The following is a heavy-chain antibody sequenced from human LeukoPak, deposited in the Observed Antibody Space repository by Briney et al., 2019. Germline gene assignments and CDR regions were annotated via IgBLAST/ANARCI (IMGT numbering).Heavy chain of an antibody. CDR3: WLPGENYGDSVDY. Sequence: GGALRLSCAASGXTFSGSAVHWVRQASGKGLEWVGRIRSKANNYATAYAASVQGRFTISRDDSKNTAYLQMNSLETEDTAVYYCWLPGENYGDSVDYWGQGTLVTVSS. J-gene: IGHJ4*02. V-gene: IGHV3-73*01. CDR2: IRSKANNYAT. CDR1: GXTFSGSA. D-gene: IGHD4-17*01.